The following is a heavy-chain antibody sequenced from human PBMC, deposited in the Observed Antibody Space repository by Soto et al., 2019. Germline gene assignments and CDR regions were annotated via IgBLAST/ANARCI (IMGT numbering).Heavy chain of an antibody. CDR2: MNPNSGNT. CDR1: GYTFTSYD. D-gene: IGHD1-26*01. J-gene: IGHJ6*02. Sequence: ASVKVSCKASGYTFTSYDINWVRQATGQGLEWMGWMNPNSGNTGYAQKFQGRVTMTRNTSISTAYVELSSLRSEDTAVYYCAITGGNSGSYYYYYGMDVWGQGTTVTVSS. CDR3: AITGGNSGSYYYYYGMDV. V-gene: IGHV1-8*01.